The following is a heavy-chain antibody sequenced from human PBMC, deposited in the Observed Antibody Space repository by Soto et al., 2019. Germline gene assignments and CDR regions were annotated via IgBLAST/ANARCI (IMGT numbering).Heavy chain of an antibody. Sequence: ASVKVSCKVSGYTLTELSMHWVRQAPGKGLEWMGGFDPEDGETIYAQKFQGRVTMTEDTSTDTAYMELSSLRSEDTAVYYCATDLPLLHSSWYYYYYGMDVWGQGTTVTVSS. CDR2: FDPEDGET. CDR1: GYTLTELS. CDR3: ATDLPLLHSSWYYYYYGMDV. D-gene: IGHD6-13*01. J-gene: IGHJ6*02. V-gene: IGHV1-24*01.